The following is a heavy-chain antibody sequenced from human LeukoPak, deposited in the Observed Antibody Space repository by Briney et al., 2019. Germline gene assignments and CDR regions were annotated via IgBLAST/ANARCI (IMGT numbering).Heavy chain of an antibody. J-gene: IGHJ4*02. V-gene: IGHV4-39*01. CDR2: IYYSGST. Sequence: YMSWVRQAPGKGLEWIGSIYYSGSTYYNPSLKSRVTISVDTSKNQFSLKLSSVTAADTAVYYCARHKWELLYFDYWGQGTLVTVSS. CDR3: ARHKWELLYFDY. D-gene: IGHD1-26*01. CDR1: Y.